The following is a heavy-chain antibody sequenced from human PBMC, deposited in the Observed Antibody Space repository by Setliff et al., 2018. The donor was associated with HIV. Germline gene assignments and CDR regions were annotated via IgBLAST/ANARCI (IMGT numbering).Heavy chain of an antibody. Sequence: PSETLSLTCAVYGGSFSVYYWNWIRQPPGKGLEWIGEINHSGSTNYNPSLKSRVTISVDKSKNQFSLKLKSVTAADTAVYYCARVAVAGTTFDVFDIWGQGTMVTVSS. D-gene: IGHD6-19*01. CDR1: GGSFSVYY. CDR3: ARVAVAGTTFDVFDI. CDR2: INHSGST. J-gene: IGHJ3*02. V-gene: IGHV4-34*01.